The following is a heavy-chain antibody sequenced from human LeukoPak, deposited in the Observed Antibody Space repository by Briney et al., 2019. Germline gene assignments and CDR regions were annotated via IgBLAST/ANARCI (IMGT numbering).Heavy chain of an antibody. J-gene: IGHJ4*02. CDR1: GGSISSGDYY. CDR2: IYYSGST. Sequence: PSETLSLTCTVSGGSISSGDYYWRWIRQPPGKGLEWIGYIYYSGSTYYNPSLKSRVTISVDTSKNQFSLKLSSVTAADTAVYYCARYCSSTSCSPGIYYFDYWGQGTLVTVSS. V-gene: IGHV4-30-4*01. CDR3: ARYCSSTSCSPGIYYFDY. D-gene: IGHD2-2*01.